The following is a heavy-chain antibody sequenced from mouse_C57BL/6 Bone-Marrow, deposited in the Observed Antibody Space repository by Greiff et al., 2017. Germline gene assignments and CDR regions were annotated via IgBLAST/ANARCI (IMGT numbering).Heavy chain of an antibody. CDR3: TRSLIYYGTNY. J-gene: IGHJ2*01. Sequence: VQLQQPGAELVKPGASVKLSCTASGFNIQDYYIHWVKQRTEQGLEWIGRIDPEDGETKYAPKFQDKATITADTSSNTAYLQLSSLTSEDTAVYYCTRSLIYYGTNYWGQGTTLTVSS. CDR1: GFNIQDYY. D-gene: IGHD1-1*01. V-gene: IGHV14-2*01. CDR2: IDPEDGET.